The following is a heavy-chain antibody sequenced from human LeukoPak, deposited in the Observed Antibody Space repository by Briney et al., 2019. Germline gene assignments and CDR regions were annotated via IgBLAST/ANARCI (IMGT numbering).Heavy chain of an antibody. D-gene: IGHD3-3*01. CDR3: ARDLFLEWPPGRAFDI. J-gene: IGHJ3*02. CDR1: GFTFSRYW. V-gene: IGHV3-7*01. Sequence: PGGSLRLSCAASGFTFSRYWMSWVRQAPGKGLEWVANIKQDGSEKYYVDSVKGRFTISRDNAKNSLYLQMNSLRAEDTAVYYCARDLFLEWPPGRAFDIWGQGTVVTVSS. CDR2: IKQDGSEK.